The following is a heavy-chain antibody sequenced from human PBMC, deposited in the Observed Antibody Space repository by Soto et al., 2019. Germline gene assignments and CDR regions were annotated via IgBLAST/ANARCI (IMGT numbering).Heavy chain of an antibody. J-gene: IGHJ4*02. V-gene: IGHV4-61*01. CDR1: GGSVNGGSYY. Sequence: SATMSITSTVSGGSVNGGSYYWSWIRQPPGKGLEWIAYVYYSGSTNYNPSLKSRATISLDTSKNQFSLKLSSVTAADTAVYYCARIRQPGERRFDYWGQGTLVTVSS. CDR3: ARIRQPGERRFDY. D-gene: IGHD6-13*01. CDR2: VYYSGST.